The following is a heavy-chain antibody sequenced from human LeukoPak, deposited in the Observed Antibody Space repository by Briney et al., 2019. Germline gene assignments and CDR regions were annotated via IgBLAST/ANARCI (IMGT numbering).Heavy chain of an antibody. Sequence: ASVKVSCKASGYTFTSYDINWVRQATGQGLEWMGWMNPNSGNTGYAQKFQGRVTMTRNTSISTAYMELSSLRSEDTAVYYCATGGTWIQLWLAVTPPYYFDYWGQGTLVTVSS. J-gene: IGHJ4*02. CDR2: MNPNSGNT. CDR3: ATGGTWIQLWLAVTPPYYFDY. V-gene: IGHV1-8*01. D-gene: IGHD5-18*01. CDR1: GYTFTSYD.